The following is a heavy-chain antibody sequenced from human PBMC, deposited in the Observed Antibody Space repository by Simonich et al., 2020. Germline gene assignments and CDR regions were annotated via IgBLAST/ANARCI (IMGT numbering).Heavy chain of an antibody. Sequence: QVQLVESGGGVVQPGRSLRLSCAASGFTFSSYGMHWVRQAPGKGLEWVAVIGNNGSNKYYADSGKGRFTISRDNSKNTLYLQMNSLRAEDTAVYYCARERAAAGEAFDYWGQGTLVTVSS. CDR2: IGNNGSNK. V-gene: IGHV3-33*01. D-gene: IGHD6-13*01. J-gene: IGHJ4*02. CDR1: GFTFSSYG. CDR3: ARERAAAGEAFDY.